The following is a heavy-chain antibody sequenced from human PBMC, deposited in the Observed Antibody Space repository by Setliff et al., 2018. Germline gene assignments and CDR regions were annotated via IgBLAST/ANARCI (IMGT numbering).Heavy chain of an antibody. Sequence: ASVKVSCKASGYTFTNYGITWVRQAPGQGLEWMGWINNYNFNTNYAQKLQGRVTMTTDTSTSTAYMELRSLRSDDTAVYYCARINFYVSSGYYYASDNWGQGTLVTVSS. CDR1: GYTFTNYG. D-gene: IGHD3-22*01. CDR3: ARINFYVSSGYYYASDN. V-gene: IGHV1-18*01. J-gene: IGHJ4*02. CDR2: INNYNFNT.